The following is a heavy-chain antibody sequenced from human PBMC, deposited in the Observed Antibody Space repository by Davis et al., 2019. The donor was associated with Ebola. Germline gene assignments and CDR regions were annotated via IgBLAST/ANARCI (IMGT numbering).Heavy chain of an antibody. Sequence: MPGGSLRLSCTVSGGSIISSSSYWGWIRQPPGKGLEWIGSIYYSGSTYYNPALKSRVTISVDTSKNQFSLNLRSVTAADTAVYYCARQGWSGYSLRHWLDPWGRGTLVTVSS. CDR2: IYYSGST. J-gene: IGHJ5*02. D-gene: IGHD3-3*01. V-gene: IGHV4-39*01. CDR1: GGSIISSSSY. CDR3: ARQGWSGYSLRHWLDP.